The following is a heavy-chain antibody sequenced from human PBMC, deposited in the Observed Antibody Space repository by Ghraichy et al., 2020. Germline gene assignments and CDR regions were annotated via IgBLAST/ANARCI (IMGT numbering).Heavy chain of an antibody. D-gene: IGHD2-2*01. J-gene: IGHJ6*02. CDR3: ARDLYCSSTSCYSGMDV. CDR1: GYTFTSYG. V-gene: IGHV1-18*01. Sequence: ASVKVSCKASGYTFTSYGISWVRQAPGQGLEWMGWISAYNGNTNYAQKLQGRVTMTTDTSTSTAYMELRSLRSDDTAVYYCARDLYCSSTSCYSGMDVWGQGTTVTVSS. CDR2: ISAYNGNT.